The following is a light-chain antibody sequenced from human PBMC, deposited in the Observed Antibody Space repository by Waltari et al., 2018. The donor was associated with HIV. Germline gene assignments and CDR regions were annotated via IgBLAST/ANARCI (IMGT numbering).Light chain of an antibody. CDR2: SNY. Sequence: QSVLTQPPSASGTPGQRVTISCSGSSPNIGSNTVNWYQQLPATAPKLLIYSNYHRPSGVPDRFSGSKSGTSASLAISGLQSEDEADYYCATWDDSLNGRVFGGGTKLTVL. J-gene: IGLJ3*02. V-gene: IGLV1-44*01. CDR3: ATWDDSLNGRV. CDR1: SPNIGSNT.